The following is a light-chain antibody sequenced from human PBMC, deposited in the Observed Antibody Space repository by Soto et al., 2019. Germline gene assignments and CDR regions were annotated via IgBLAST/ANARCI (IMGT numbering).Light chain of an antibody. CDR1: QSVLYSSNNKNY. Sequence: DIVMTQSPDSLAVSLGERATINCKSSQSVLYSSNNKNYLGWYQQKPGQPPKLLIYWASTRESGVPDRFSGSGSGTDFTLEISRVETDDVGIYYCMQSTQLPPTFGQGTRLEIK. J-gene: IGKJ5*01. CDR3: MQSTQLPPT. V-gene: IGKV4-1*01. CDR2: WAS.